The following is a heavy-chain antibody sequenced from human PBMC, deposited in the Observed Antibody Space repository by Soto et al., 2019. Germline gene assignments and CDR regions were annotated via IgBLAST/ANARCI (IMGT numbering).Heavy chain of an antibody. CDR1: GFTFSNAW. D-gene: IGHD1-26*01. CDR2: IKSKTDGGTT. Sequence: PGGSLRLSCAASGFTFSNAWTNWFRPAPGKGLEWVGRIKSKTDGGTTDYSAPVKGRFTISRDDSKNTLYLQMNSLKTEDTAVYYCTTDNGVEWGVNNFDHWGQGTLVTVPS. J-gene: IGHJ4*02. CDR3: TTDNGVEWGVNNFDH. V-gene: IGHV3-15*07.